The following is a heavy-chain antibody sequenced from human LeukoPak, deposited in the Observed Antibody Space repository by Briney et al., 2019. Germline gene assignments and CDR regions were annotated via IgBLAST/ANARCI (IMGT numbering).Heavy chain of an antibody. J-gene: IGHJ4*02. Sequence: GGSLRLSCAASGFTFSSYWMHWVRQAPGKGLVWVSHINSDGSSTSYADSVKGRFTISRDNAKNTLYLQMNSLRAEDTAVYYCARALYDYGDYPYYFDYWGQGTLVTVSS. CDR3: ARALYDYGDYPYYFDY. D-gene: IGHD4-17*01. CDR1: GFTFSSYW. V-gene: IGHV3-74*01. CDR2: INSDGSST.